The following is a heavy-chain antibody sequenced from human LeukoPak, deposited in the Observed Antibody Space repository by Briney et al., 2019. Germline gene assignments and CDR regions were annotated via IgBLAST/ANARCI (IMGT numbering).Heavy chain of an antibody. V-gene: IGHV4-4*07. Sequence: SETLSLTCTVSGGSISSYYWSWIRQAAGKGLEWLGRVDGTRTTYNNPFLQSRVTVSIDTSANQVFLKMTSVTAADTAVYYCTRDWYWYFDLWGRGILVTVSS. CDR2: VDGTRTT. D-gene: IGHD6-13*01. J-gene: IGHJ2*01. CDR1: GGSISSYY. CDR3: TRDWYWYFDL.